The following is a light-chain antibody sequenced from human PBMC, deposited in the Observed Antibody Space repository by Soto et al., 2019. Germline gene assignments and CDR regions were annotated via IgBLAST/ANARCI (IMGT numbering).Light chain of an antibody. Sequence: DIQMTQSPSSLSASVGDRVTITCRASQGISNYLAWYQQKPGKVPRLLIYGASTLQPGVPSRFTGSGSGTDFALTISSLQPEDVSTHYCQEYNSVPFAFGQGTRLEIK. CDR2: GAS. V-gene: IGKV1-27*01. CDR3: QEYNSVPFA. J-gene: IGKJ5*01. CDR1: QGISNY.